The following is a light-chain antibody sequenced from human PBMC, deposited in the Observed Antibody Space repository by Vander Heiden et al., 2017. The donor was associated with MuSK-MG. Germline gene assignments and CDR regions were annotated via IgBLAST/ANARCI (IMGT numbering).Light chain of an antibody. J-gene: IGKJ2*01. CDR3: PQVNSFPRRNT. V-gene: IGKV1-12*01. CDR2: AAS. CDR1: QGISSW. Sequence: DIQMTQSPSSVSASVGDRVTITCRASQGISSWLAWYQQTPGKAPKLLIYAASLLQSVVPSRFRRRRSATDFTLTISSLQPADFPPYYCPQVNSFPRRNTFGQWINLEIK.